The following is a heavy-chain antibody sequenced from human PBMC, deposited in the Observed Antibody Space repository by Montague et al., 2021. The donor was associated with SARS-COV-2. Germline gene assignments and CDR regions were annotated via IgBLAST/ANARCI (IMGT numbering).Heavy chain of an antibody. J-gene: IGHJ6*02. Sequence: SVKVSCKASGYTFTTYDLNWVRQTTGQGLVWMGWMNPNTGNTGYAPKFQGRVTMTRSTSISTAYMELSSLRYEDTAVYYCARHYYYGLDVWGQGTTVTVSS. CDR3: ARHYYYGLDV. V-gene: IGHV1-8*01. CDR1: GYTFTTYD. CDR2: MNPNTGNT.